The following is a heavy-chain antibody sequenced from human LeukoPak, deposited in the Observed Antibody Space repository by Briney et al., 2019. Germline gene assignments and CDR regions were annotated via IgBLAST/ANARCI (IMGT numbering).Heavy chain of an antibody. D-gene: IGHD4-11*01. Sequence: GGSLGLSCAASGFTFSHYGMHWVRQAPGKGLEWVAAIWSDGTNKYYADSVKGRFSISRDDSQKRVFLQMNSLRAEDTAVYYCARDAQRGFDYSNSLQYWGQGALVTVSS. V-gene: IGHV3-33*01. J-gene: IGHJ4*02. CDR2: IWSDGTNK. CDR3: ARDAQRGFDYSNSLQY. CDR1: GFTFSHYG.